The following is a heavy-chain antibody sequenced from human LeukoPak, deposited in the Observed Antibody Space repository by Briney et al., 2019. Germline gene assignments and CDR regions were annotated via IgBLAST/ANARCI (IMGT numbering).Heavy chain of an antibody. V-gene: IGHV3-21*01. CDR3: ARVKEASAFDI. CDR1: GFTFSSYS. D-gene: IGHD5-12*01. Sequence: GGSLRLSCAASGFTFSSYSMNWVRQAPGKGLEWVSSISSSSRYRYYAASVKGRFTISRDNAKNSLYLQMNSLRAEDTAVYYCARVKEASAFDIWGQGTTVTVSS. CDR2: ISSSSRYR. J-gene: IGHJ3*02.